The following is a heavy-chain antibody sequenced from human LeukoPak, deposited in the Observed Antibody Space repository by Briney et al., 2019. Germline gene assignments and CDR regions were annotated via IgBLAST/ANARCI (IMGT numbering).Heavy chain of an antibody. D-gene: IGHD6-13*01. Sequence: PGRSLRLSCAASGFTFSSYTMSWVRQAPGKGLEWVSAISGSGGNTYYADSVKGRFTISRDNPKNTLYLQMNSLRAEDTAVYYCARGVIAAAGFFDYWGQGTLVTVSS. CDR2: ISGSGGNT. CDR1: GFTFSSYT. V-gene: IGHV3-23*01. CDR3: ARGVIAAAGFFDY. J-gene: IGHJ4*02.